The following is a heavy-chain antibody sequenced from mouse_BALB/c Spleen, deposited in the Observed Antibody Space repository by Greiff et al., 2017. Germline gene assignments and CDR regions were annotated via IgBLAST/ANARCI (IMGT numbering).Heavy chain of an antibody. D-gene: IGHD2-1*01. CDR1: GYSFTSYW. V-gene: IGHV1-5*01. CDR3: TRRVYYGNYFDY. Sequence: EVQLQQSGTVLARPGASVKMSCKASGYSFTSYWMHWVKQRPGQGLEWIGAIYPGNSDTSYNQKFKGKAKLTAVTSASTAYMELSSLTNEDSAVYYCTRRVYYGNYFDYWGQGTTLTVSS. CDR2: IYPGNSDT. J-gene: IGHJ2*01.